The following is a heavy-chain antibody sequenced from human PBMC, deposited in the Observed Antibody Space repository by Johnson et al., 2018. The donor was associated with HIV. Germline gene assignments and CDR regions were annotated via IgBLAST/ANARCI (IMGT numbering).Heavy chain of an antibody. D-gene: IGHD5-24*01. CDR1: GFTFSSYG. CDR3: AKGWDRWLQPPGDAFDI. V-gene: IGHV3-30*02. CDR2: IQYDESNK. Sequence: QVQLVESGGGVVQPGGSLRLSCAASGFTFSSYGMHWVRQAPGKGLEWVAFIQYDESNKRYADSVKGRFTISRDNSKNTLYLQMNSLRAEDTAVYYCAKGWDRWLQPPGDAFDIWGQGTMVTVSS. J-gene: IGHJ3*02.